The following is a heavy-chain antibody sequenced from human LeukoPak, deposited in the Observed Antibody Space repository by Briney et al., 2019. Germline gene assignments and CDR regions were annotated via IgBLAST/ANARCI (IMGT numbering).Heavy chain of an antibody. Sequence: PSETLSLTCTVSGGSISSGSYYWGWIRQPPRNGLEWIGTIYYSGSGSTYYNPSLKSRVTISVDTSKNQFSLKLSSVTAADTAVYYCASGTIFGAFDYWGQGTLVTVSS. CDR3: ASGTIFGAFDY. CDR2: IYYSGSGST. D-gene: IGHD3-3*01. CDR1: GGSISSGSYY. J-gene: IGHJ4*02. V-gene: IGHV4-39*07.